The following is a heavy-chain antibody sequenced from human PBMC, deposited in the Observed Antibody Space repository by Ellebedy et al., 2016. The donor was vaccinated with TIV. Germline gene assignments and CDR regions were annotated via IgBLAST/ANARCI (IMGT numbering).Heavy chain of an antibody. J-gene: IGHJ4*02. Sequence: MPSETLSLTCSVSGDSFSSNHYYWGWIRQPPGKGLEWVGSIFFSGSTYYRPSLKSRVSISVDRSKNQFSLKLRSVTASDTAVYYCARSIVATIHNFDSWGQGTLVTVSS. CDR2: IFFSGST. D-gene: IGHD5-12*01. CDR3: ARSIVATIHNFDS. V-gene: IGHV4-39*07. CDR1: GDSFSSNHYY.